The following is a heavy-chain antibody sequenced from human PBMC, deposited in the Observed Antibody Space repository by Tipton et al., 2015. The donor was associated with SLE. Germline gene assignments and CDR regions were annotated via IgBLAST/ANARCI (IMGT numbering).Heavy chain of an antibody. CDR1: GGSISNYY. CDR2: IYYVGST. J-gene: IGHJ2*01. D-gene: IGHD5-24*01. CDR3: ARRGYNYWYFDL. V-gene: IGHV4-59*07. Sequence: TLSLTCTVSGGSISNYYWNWIRQSPGKGLEWIGNIYYVGSTNYNPSFKGRVTISVATSKNQFSLKLRSVTAADTAVYYCARRGYNYWYFDLWGRGALVTVSS.